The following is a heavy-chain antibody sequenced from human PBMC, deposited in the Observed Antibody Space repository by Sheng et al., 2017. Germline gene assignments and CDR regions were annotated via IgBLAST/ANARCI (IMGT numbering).Heavy chain of an antibody. Sequence: QVQLQQWGAGLLKPSETLSLTCAVYGGSFSGYYWSWIRQPPGKGLEWIGEINHSGSTNYNPSLKSRVTISVDTSKNQFSLKLSSVTAADTAVYYCARGWRKDFWSRTNWFDPWGQGTLVTVSS. V-gene: IGHV4-34*01. D-gene: IGHD3-3*01. CDR3: ARGWRKDFWSRTNWFDP. CDR2: INHSGST. CDR1: GGSFSGYY. J-gene: IGHJ5*02.